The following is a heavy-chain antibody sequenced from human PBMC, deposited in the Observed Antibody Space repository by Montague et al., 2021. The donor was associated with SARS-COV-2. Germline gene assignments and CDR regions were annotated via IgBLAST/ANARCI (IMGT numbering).Heavy chain of an antibody. V-gene: IGHV3-23*03. CDR3: AKDPHYDFWSGYYFDY. CDR1: GFTFSNYA. J-gene: IGHJ4*02. D-gene: IGHD3-3*01. CDR2: IYSGGSST. Sequence: SLRLSCVASGFTFSNYAMSWVRQAPGKGLEWVSVIYSGGSSTYYSDSXKGRFTISRDNSKNTLYLQMNSLRAEDTAVYYCAKDPHYDFWSGYYFDYWGQGTLVTVSS.